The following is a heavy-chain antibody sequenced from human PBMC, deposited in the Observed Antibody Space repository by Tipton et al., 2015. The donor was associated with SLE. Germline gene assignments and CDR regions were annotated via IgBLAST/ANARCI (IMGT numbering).Heavy chain of an antibody. CDR1: GGSISSGGYY. D-gene: IGHD6-13*01. J-gene: IGHJ3*02. V-gene: IGHV4-31*03. CDR2: IYYSGST. CDR3: ARRVAAAGTAFDI. Sequence: TPSLTCTVSGGSISSGGYYWSWIRQHPGKGLEWIGYIYYSGSTYYNPSLKSRVTMSVDTSKNQFSLKLSSVTAADTAVYYCARRVAAAGTAFDIWGQGTMVTVSS.